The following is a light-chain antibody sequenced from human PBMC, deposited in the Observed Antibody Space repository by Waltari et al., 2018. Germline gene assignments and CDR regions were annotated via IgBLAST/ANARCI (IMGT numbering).Light chain of an antibody. CDR1: QSIRNW. Sequence: IQLTQSPSTLSASVGDRVTITCRASQSIRNWLAWYQQKPGKAPTILIYQTSALEIGVPSRFSGNGFGTEFTLTISSLQPDDYATYYCQEYVGYGVTFGGGTKVDIK. V-gene: IGKV1-5*03. CDR3: QEYVGYGVT. CDR2: QTS. J-gene: IGKJ4*01.